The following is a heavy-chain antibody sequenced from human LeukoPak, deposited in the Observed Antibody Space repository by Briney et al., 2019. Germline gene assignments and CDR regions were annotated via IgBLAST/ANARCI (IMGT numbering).Heavy chain of an antibody. D-gene: IGHD6-13*01. J-gene: IGHJ4*02. V-gene: IGHV1-2*02. CDR3: ARDLLEGVYIAPEYYFDY. CDR2: INPNSGGT. Sequence: ASVKVSCKASGYTFTSYGISWVRQAPGQGLEWMGWINPNSGGTNYAQKFQGRVTMTRDTSISTAYMELSRLRSDDTAVYYCARDLLEGVYIAPEYYFDYWGQGTLVTVSS. CDR1: GYTFTSYG.